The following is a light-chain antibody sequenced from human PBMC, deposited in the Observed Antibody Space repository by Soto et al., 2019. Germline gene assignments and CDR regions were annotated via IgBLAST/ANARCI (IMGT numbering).Light chain of an antibody. V-gene: IGKV3-15*01. J-gene: IGKJ5*01. CDR2: GAS. CDR3: QQYDNWPPT. Sequence: EIVLTQSPATLSLSPGERASLSCRASQSVSGYLAWYQQKPGQAPRLLIYGASTRATDIPARFSGSGSGTEFTLTISSLQSEDFAVYYCQQYDNWPPTFGQGTRLEIK. CDR1: QSVSGY.